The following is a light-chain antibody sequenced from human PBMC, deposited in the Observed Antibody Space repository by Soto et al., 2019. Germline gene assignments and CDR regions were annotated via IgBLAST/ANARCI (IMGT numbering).Light chain of an antibody. J-gene: IGLJ3*02. V-gene: IGLV2-14*03. CDR2: EVS. CDR3: SSYTSSSTRV. Sequence: QSALTQPASVSGSPGQSITISCTGTSSDVGAYNYVSWYQQHPGKAPKLMIYEVSNRPSGVSNRFSGSKSANTASLTISGLQAGDEADYYCSSYTSSSTRVFGGGTKVTVL. CDR1: SSDVGAYNY.